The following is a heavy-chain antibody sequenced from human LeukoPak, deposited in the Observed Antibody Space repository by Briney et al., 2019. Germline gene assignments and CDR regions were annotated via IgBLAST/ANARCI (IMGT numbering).Heavy chain of an antibody. V-gene: IGHV3-23*01. CDR2: ISGSGGST. CDR3: AKAEVRGVISLLDY. CDR1: GFTFSSYA. D-gene: IGHD3-10*01. Sequence: GGSLRLSCAASGFTFSSYAMSWVRQAPGKGLEWVSAISGSGGSTYYADSVKGRFTISRDNSKNTLYLQMNSLRAEDTAVYYCAKAEVRGVISLLDYWGQGTLVTVSS. J-gene: IGHJ4*02.